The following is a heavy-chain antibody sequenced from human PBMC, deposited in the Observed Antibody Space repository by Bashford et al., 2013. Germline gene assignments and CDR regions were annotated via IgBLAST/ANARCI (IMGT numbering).Heavy chain of an antibody. D-gene: IGHD3-9*01. J-gene: IGHJ2*01. CDR1: TFTFTDYN. CDR2: ISGSTTYI. V-gene: IGHV3-21*01. Sequence: GGSLRLSCAASTFTFTDYNMHWVRQAPGKGLEWVSSISGSTTYIYYADSVKGRFTISRDNAKNSVFLQMDSLRAEDTAVYYCASCTSGFWHFDLWGRGTLVTVSS. CDR3: ASCTSGFWHFDL.